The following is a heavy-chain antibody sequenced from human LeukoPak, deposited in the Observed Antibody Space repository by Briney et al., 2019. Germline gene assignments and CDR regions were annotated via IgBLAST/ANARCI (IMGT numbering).Heavy chain of an antibody. CDR2: TSDRGDYT. V-gene: IGHV3-23*01. Sequence: GGSLRLSCAASGVTLGTYAMSWVRQAPGKGLEWVSGTSDRGDYTYYADSVKGRFTISRDSSKNTLFLQMNSLRAEDTALYFCARKAQYNGHYPLDYWGQGTLVTVSS. D-gene: IGHD1-7*01. CDR3: ARKAQYNGHYPLDY. J-gene: IGHJ4*02. CDR1: GVTLGTYA.